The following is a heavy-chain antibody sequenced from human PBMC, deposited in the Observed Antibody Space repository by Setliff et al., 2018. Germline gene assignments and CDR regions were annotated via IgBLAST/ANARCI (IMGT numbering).Heavy chain of an antibody. CDR1: GYTFDTYG. V-gene: IGHV1-18*01. CDR2: ISPYNGDK. J-gene: IGHJ4*02. CDR3: SRLVRYCTATSCQRLSGGEF. D-gene: IGHD2-2*01. Sequence: ASVKVSCKASGYTFDTYGISWVRQAPGQGLEWVGWISPYNGDKNSAQKFQGRVTLTTATSTSTAYMELSRLTFDDTAVYFCSRLVRYCTATSCQRLSGGEFWGQGTLVTVSS.